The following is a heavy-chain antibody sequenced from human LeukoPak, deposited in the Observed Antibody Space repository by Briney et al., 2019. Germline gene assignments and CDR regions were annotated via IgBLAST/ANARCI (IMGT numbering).Heavy chain of an antibody. CDR1: GGSISSSSYY. V-gene: IGHV4-39*07. CDR2: IYYSGST. Sequence: SETLSLTCTVSGGSISSSSYYWGWIRQPPGKGLEWIGSIYYSGSTYSNPSLESRVTISVDTSKKQFSLKLSSVTAADTAVYYCARDWTYYGMDVWGHGTTVTVSS. J-gene: IGHJ6*02. D-gene: IGHD3/OR15-3a*01. CDR3: ARDWTYYGMDV.